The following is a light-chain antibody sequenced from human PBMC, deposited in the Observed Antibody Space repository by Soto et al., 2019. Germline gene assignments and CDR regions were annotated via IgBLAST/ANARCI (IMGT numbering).Light chain of an antibody. CDR3: QNYNSYSEE. CDR1: QSISSW. V-gene: IGKV1-5*01. J-gene: IGKJ1*01. CDR2: DAS. Sequence: DIQMTHSPSTLSASVVEMVPVTCRASQSISSWLAWYQQKPGKAPKLLIYDASSLQSGGPSRFSGSGSGTDFTLPISSLQPDDFAAYYCQNYNSYSEEFGQGTKVDIK.